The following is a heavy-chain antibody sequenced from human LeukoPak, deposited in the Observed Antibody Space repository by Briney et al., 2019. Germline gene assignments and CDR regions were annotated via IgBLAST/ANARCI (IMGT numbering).Heavy chain of an antibody. CDR1: GYSFTSYW. D-gene: IGHD1-26*01. Sequence: GESLKISCKRSGYSFTSYWIGWVRQMPGKGLEWMGMIYPGDSDTRYSPSFEGQVTISADKYISAAYLQWSSLKASDTAMYYCARYSGSYSDYFQHWGQGTLVTVSS. V-gene: IGHV5-51*01. CDR3: ARYSGSYSDYFQH. J-gene: IGHJ1*01. CDR2: IYPGDSDT.